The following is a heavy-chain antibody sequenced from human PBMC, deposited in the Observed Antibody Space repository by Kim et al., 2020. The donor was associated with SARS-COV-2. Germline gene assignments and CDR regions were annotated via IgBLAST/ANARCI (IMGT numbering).Heavy chain of an antibody. CDR3: ARGGPAIAVAGNWFDP. CDR1: GGSISSYY. J-gene: IGHJ5*02. CDR2: IYYSGST. D-gene: IGHD6-19*01. Sequence: SETLSLTCTVSGGSISSYYWSWIRQPPGKGLEWIGYIYYSGSTNYNPSLKSRVTISVDTSKNQFSLKLSSVTAADTAVYYCARGGPAIAVAGNWFDPWGQGTLVTVSS. V-gene: IGHV4-59*01.